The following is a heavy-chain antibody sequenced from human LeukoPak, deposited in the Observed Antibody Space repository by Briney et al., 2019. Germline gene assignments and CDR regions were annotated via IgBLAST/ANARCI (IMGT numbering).Heavy chain of an antibody. CDR2: MSPNSGNT. J-gene: IGHJ6*03. V-gene: IGHV1-8*01. CDR1: GYTFTSFD. D-gene: IGHD5-18*01. Sequence: GASVKVSCKASGYTFTSFDIFWVRQATGQGLEWMGWMSPNSGNTGPAQKFQGRVTFTRDTSISTSFMELSSLRSEDTAIYYCARGRPDTSVPRTYYMDVWGKGTTVTVSS. CDR3: ARGRPDTSVPRTYYMDV.